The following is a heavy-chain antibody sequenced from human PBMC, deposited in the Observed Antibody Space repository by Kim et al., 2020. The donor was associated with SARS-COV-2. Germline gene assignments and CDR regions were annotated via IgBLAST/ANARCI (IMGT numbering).Heavy chain of an antibody. V-gene: IGHV1-18*01. Sequence: ASVKVSCKASGYTFISYGVSWVRQAPGQGLEWVGWISPYNGYTYYAEKFQGRVTMTTDTSTRTAFMVLRSLRSDDTAVYYCAREGFYLGSGTYSPPRYYGMDVWGQGTTVTVSS. D-gene: IGHD3-10*01. CDR2: ISPYNGYT. J-gene: IGHJ6*02. CDR3: AREGFYLGSGTYSPPRYYGMDV. CDR1: GYTFISYG.